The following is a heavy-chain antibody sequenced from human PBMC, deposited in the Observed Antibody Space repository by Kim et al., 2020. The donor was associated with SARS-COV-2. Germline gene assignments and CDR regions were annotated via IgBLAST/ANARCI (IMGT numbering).Heavy chain of an antibody. J-gene: IGHJ5*02. CDR2: INPYSGGT. Sequence: ASVKVSCKASGYTFTDFYLHWVRQAPGQGLEWMGQINPYSGGTNYPRKFQGRVTLTRDTSISTAYMEVTRLTSDDTAIYYCARNPIPIFGLTRGNYFDPWGQGTLVTVSS. D-gene: IGHD3-3*01. CDR1: GYTFTDFY. CDR3: ARNPIPIFGLTRGNYFDP. V-gene: IGHV1-2*06.